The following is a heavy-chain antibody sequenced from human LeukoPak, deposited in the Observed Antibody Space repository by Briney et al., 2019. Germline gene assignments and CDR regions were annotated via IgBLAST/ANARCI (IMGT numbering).Heavy chain of an antibody. Sequence: GGSLRLSCAASGFTFSSYDMHWVRQAPGKGLEWVAVISFDGSNKYYSDSVKGRFTISRDNSKNTLYLQMNSLRAEDTAVYYCANGGQQQLVKDWYFDLWGRGTLVTVSS. CDR2: ISFDGSNK. V-gene: IGHV3-30*18. CDR1: GFTFSSYD. CDR3: ANGGQQQLVKDWYFDL. J-gene: IGHJ2*01. D-gene: IGHD6-13*01.